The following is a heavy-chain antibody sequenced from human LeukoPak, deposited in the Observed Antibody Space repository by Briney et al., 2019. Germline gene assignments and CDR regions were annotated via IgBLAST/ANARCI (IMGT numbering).Heavy chain of an antibody. V-gene: IGHV4-59*01. D-gene: IGHD5-12*01. CDR2: IYYSGST. CDR1: GGSISSYY. CDR3: ARYSGYDYNFDY. J-gene: IGHJ4*02. Sequence: SKTLSLTCTVSGGSISSYYWSWIRQPPGKGLEWIGYIYYSGSTNYNPSLKSRVTISVDTSKNQFSLKLSSVTAADTAVYYCARYSGYDYNFDYWGQGTLVTVSS.